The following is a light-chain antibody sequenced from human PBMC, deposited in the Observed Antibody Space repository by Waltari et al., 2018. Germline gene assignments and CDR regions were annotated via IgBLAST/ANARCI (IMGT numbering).Light chain of an antibody. CDR3: QQRSSLLPVT. J-gene: IGKJ4*01. CDR1: QNVDNY. CDR2: DAS. V-gene: IGKV3-11*01. Sequence: EIVLTQSPGTVSLSPGERATLSCRASQNVDNYVAWYQQRPGQPPKLLIYDASNRATGVPARFSGSGSGTDFTLTISGLEPEDFAVYYYQQRSSLLPVTFGGGTKVEIK.